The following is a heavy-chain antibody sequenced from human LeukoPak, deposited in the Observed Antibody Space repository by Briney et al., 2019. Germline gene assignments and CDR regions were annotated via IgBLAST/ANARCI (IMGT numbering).Heavy chain of an antibody. CDR2: INWNGGST. J-gene: IGHJ4*02. D-gene: IGHD3-10*01. Sequence: GGSLRLSCAASGFTSDDYGMSWVRQAPGKGLEWVSGINWNGGSTGYANSVKGRFTISRDNAKNSLYLQMNSLRAEDTALYYCARGARGVSGYYFDYWGQGTLVTVSS. CDR3: ARGARGVSGYYFDY. V-gene: IGHV3-20*04. CDR1: GFTSDDYG.